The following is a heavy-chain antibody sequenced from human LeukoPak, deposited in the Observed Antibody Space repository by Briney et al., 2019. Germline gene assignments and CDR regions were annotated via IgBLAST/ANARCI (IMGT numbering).Heavy chain of an antibody. CDR2: ISYDGSNK. Sequence: GRSLRLSCAASGFTFSSYAMHWVRQAPGKGLEWVAVISYDGSNKYYADSVKGRFTISRDNSKNTLYLQMNSLRAEDTAVYYCATGRGPNLRGVIYYWGQGTLVTVSS. J-gene: IGHJ4*02. V-gene: IGHV3-30*04. D-gene: IGHD3-10*01. CDR1: GFTFSSYA. CDR3: ATGRGPNLRGVIYY.